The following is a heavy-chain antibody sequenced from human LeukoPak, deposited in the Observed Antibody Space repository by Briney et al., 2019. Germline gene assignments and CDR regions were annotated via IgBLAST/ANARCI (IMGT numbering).Heavy chain of an antibody. D-gene: IGHD3-22*01. J-gene: IGHJ4*02. CDR3: AKSSYYDASGYYREYYFDY. CDR1: GGSISDYY. CDR2: IYYSGST. Sequence: SETLSLTCTVSGGSISDYYWSWIRQPPGKGLEWIGYIYYSGSTNYNPSLKSRVTISVETSKNQFSLKLSSVTAADTAVYYCAKSSYYDASGYYREYYFDYWGQGTLVTVSS. V-gene: IGHV4-59*01.